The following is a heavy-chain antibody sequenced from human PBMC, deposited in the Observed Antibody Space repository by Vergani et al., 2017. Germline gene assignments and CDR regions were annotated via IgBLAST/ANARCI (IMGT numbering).Heavy chain of an antibody. V-gene: IGHV1-69*06. CDR2: IIPIFGTA. CDR3: ARDGAAAGPLYYFDY. D-gene: IGHD6-13*01. CDR1: GGTFSSYA. Sequence: QVQLVQSGAEVKKPGSSVKVSCKASGGTFSSYAISWVRQAPGQGLEWMGGIIPIFGTANYAQKFQGRVTITADKSTSTAYMELSSLGSEDTAVYYCARDGAAAGPLYYFDYWGQGTLVTVSS. J-gene: IGHJ4*02.